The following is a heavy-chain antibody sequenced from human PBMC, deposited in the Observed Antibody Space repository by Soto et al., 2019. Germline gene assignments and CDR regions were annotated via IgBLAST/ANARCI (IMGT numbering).Heavy chain of an antibody. CDR2: IIPILGIA. J-gene: IGHJ4*02. V-gene: IGHV1-69*02. CDR1: GGTFSSYT. D-gene: IGHD4-17*01. CDR3: ATGRPTVTTRLFDY. Sequence: QVQLVQSGAEVKKPGSSVKVSCKASGGTFSSYTISWVRQAPGQGLEWMGRIIPILGIANYAQKFQGRVTITADKSTSTAYMERSSLRSEDTAVYYCATGRPTVTTRLFDYWGQGTLVTVSS.